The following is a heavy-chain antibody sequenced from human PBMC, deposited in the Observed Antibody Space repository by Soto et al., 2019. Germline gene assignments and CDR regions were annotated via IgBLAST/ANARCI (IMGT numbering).Heavy chain of an antibody. V-gene: IGHV4-31*03. CDR3: ARAKLPWFDP. CDR2: IYYSGST. J-gene: IGHJ5*02. CDR1: GVSISSGGYC. D-gene: IGHD2-15*01. Sequence: SETLSLTCTVSGVSISSGGYCWSWIRQHPGKGLEWIGYIYYSGSTYYNPSLKSRVTISVDTSKNQFSLKLSSVTAADTAVYYCARAKLPWFDPWGQGTLVTVSS.